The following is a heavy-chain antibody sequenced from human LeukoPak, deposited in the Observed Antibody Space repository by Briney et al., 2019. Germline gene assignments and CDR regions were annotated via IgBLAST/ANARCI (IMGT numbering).Heavy chain of an antibody. V-gene: IGHV4-4*07. CDR2: LYNGGAT. CDR3: ARDPGDTSGDIDY. D-gene: IGHD3-22*01. J-gene: IGHJ4*02. CDR1: GVSISDNY. Sequence: SETLSLSCTVSGVSISDNYWSWIRQSAGKGLEWLGRLYNGGATNINPSFSRRLTMSVDTSKRLFSLNLYSVTAADTAFYYCARDPGDTSGDIDYWGQGTLVTVSS.